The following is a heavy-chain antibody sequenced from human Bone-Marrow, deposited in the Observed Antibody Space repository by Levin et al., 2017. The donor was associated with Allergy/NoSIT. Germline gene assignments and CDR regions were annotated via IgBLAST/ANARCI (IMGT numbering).Heavy chain of an antibody. Sequence: PSETLSLTCSVSGDSISSDNYFWGWIRQPPGKGLEWIGNTYYSGSTYYNPSLKSRVTLSVDRSKNQFSLKLSSVTAADTAVYYCARGVPEQHLDYWGQGTLVTVSS. CDR1: GDSISSDNYF. J-gene: IGHJ4*02. CDR3: ARGVPEQHLDY. V-gene: IGHV4-39*07. CDR2: TYYSGST. D-gene: IGHD1-14*01.